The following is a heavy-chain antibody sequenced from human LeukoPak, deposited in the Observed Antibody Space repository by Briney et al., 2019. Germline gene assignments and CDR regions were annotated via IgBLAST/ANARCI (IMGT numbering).Heavy chain of an antibody. V-gene: IGHV3-23*01. CDR3: ARGGDFDY. CDR2: ISGSGGST. D-gene: IGHD3-16*01. CDR1: GFTFSSYA. J-gene: IGHJ4*02. Sequence: GGSLRLSCAASGFTFSSYAMSWVRQAPGKGLEWVSAISGSGGSTYYADSVKGRFTISRDNAKNSLYLQMSSLRAEDTAVYYCARGGDFDYWGQGTLVTVSS.